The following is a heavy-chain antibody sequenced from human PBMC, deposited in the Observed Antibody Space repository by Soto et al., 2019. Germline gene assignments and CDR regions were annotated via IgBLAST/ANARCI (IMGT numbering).Heavy chain of an antibody. CDR3: ARGAEHDSSGYYGAH. J-gene: IGHJ4*02. V-gene: IGHV3-33*01. CDR2: IWYDGSNK. CDR1: GFTFSNYG. D-gene: IGHD3-22*01. Sequence: QVQLVESGGGMVQPGRSLRLSCAASGFTFSNYGMHWVRQAPGKGLEWVAVIWYDGSNKYYADSVKGRFTISRDNSKNTLYLQMNSLRAEDTAVYYCARGAEHDSSGYYGAHWGQGTLVTVSS.